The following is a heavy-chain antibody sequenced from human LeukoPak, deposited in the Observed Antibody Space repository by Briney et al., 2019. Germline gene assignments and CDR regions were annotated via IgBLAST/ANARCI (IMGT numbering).Heavy chain of an antibody. D-gene: IGHD2-2*01. CDR3: ARSPLGYCGSSSCFPYYIDY. J-gene: IGHJ4*02. CDR2: INYSGST. CDR1: GGSISSYY. V-gene: IGHV4-59*01. Sequence: PSETLSLTCTVSGGSISSYYWSWIRQPPGKGLEWTGYINYSGSTNYNPSLKSRVTISVDTSKNQFSLKLSSVTAADTAVYYCARSPLGYCGSSSCFPYYIDYWGQGILVTVSS.